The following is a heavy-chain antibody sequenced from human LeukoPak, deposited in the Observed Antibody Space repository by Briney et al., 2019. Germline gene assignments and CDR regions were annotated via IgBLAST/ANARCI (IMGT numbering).Heavy chain of an antibody. CDR1: NY. V-gene: IGHV4-30-4*01. CDR2: MYYSGST. CDR3: ARYSGSYYLDY. Sequence: NYWMSWIRQPPGKGLEWIGYMYYSGSTYYNPSLKSRVTISVDTSKNQFSLKLNSVTAADTAVYYCARYSGSYYLDYWGQGTLVTVSS. J-gene: IGHJ4*02. D-gene: IGHD1-26*01.